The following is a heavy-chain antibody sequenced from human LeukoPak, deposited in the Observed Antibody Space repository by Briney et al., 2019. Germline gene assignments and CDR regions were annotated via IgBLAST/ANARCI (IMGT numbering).Heavy chain of an antibody. V-gene: IGHV1-2*02. D-gene: IGHD1-26*01. J-gene: IGHJ3*02. CDR1: GYTFTGYY. CDR3: AILLRNIVGATGAFDI. CDR2: INPNSGGT. Sequence: ASVKVSCKASGYTFTGYYIHWVRQAPGQGLEWMGWINPNSGGTNYAQKFQGRVTMTRDTSISTAYMELSRLRSDDTAVYYCAILLRNIVGATGAFDIWGQGTMVTVSS.